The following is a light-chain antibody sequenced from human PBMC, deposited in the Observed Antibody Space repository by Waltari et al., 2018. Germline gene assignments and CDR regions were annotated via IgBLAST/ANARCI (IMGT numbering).Light chain of an antibody. CDR3: QQSYSNPRA. V-gene: IGKV1-39*01. Sequence: IQMSQSPSSPPASLGGTVAITCRASQSINSYLNRYQQKPGKAPKLLIYAASTLQSGVPSRFSGSGSGRDFTLTISSLQPEDFATYYCQQSYSNPRAFGQGTKVEIK. CDR1: QSINSY. CDR2: AAS. J-gene: IGKJ1*01.